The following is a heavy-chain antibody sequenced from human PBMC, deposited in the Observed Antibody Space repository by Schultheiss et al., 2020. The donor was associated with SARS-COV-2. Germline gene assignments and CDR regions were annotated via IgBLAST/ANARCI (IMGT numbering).Heavy chain of an antibody. J-gene: IGHJ6*02. D-gene: IGHD1-26*01. Sequence: GGSLRLSCAASGFTFSSYSMNWVRQAPGKGLEWVAVISYDGSNKYYADSVKGRFTISRDNSKNTLYLHMNSLRAEHTALYYCAKGGARPDYYYYGMDVWGQGTMVTVSS. V-gene: IGHV3-30*18. CDR1: GFTFSSYS. CDR3: AKGGARPDYYYYGMDV. CDR2: ISYDGSNK.